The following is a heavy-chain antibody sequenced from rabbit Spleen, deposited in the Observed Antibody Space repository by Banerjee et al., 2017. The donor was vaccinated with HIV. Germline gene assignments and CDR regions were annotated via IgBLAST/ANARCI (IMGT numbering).Heavy chain of an antibody. J-gene: IGHJ4*01. V-gene: IGHV1S7*01. D-gene: IGHD2-1*01. CDR3: ARGSATMTMVIIGYYFNL. CDR2: IDPVFGST. Sequence: HLKESGGGLVQPGGSLKLSCTASGFTLSSYYMNWVRQAPGKGLEWIGYIDPVFGSTYYASWVNGRFTISSDNAQNTLYLQLKSLTAADTATYFCARGSATMTMVIIGYYFNLWGPGTLVTVS. CDR1: GFTLSSYY.